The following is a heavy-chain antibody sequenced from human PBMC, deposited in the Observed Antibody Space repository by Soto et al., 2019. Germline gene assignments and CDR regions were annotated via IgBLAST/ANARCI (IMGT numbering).Heavy chain of an antibody. CDR3: ARDSAAAGLDAFDI. V-gene: IGHV1-18*01. Sequence: QVQLVQSGAEGKKPGASVKVSCKASGYTFTSYGISWVRQAPGQGLEWMGWISAYNGNTNYAQKLQGRVTMTTDTSTSTADMERRSLRSDDTAVYYCARDSAAAGLDAFDIWGKGTMVTVSS. CDR1: GYTFTSYG. J-gene: IGHJ3*02. D-gene: IGHD6-13*01. CDR2: ISAYNGNT.